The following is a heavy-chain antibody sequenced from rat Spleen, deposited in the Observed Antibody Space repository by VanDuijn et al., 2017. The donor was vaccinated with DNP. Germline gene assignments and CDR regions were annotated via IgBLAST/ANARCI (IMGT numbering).Heavy chain of an antibody. CDR1: GYSITSNY. CDR2: ISYSGST. CDR3: TSNPHIRTTSPSVWYTPYSESYYY. V-gene: IGHV3-1*01. D-gene: IGHD1-11*01. Sequence: EVQLQESGPGLVKPSQSLSLTCSVTGYSITSNYWAWIRKFPGHKMEWMGYISYSGSTGYNPSLKSRISITRDTSKNQFFLQLNSVTTEDTATYYCTSNPHIRTTSPSVWYTPYSESYYY. J-gene: IGHJ4*01.